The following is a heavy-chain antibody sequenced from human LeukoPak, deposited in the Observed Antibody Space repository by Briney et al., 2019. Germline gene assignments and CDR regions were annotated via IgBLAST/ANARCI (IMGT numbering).Heavy chain of an antibody. Sequence: GASEKVSCKTSGYRFITFGINWVRQAPGQGLEWMGWINPYNGNRYYAKKFQGRFNMTTDTSTSTVYLELQTLTSDDTAIYYCVRFQASEFRGFDHWGQGTLITVSS. CDR1: GYRFITFG. CDR3: VRFQASEFRGFDH. V-gene: IGHV1-18*01. J-gene: IGHJ4*02. D-gene: IGHD3-10*01. CDR2: INPYNGNR.